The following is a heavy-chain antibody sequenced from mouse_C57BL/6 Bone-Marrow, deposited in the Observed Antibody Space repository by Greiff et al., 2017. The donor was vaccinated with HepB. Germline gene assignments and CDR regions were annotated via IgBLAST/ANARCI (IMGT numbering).Heavy chain of an antibody. CDR2: IDPNSGGT. D-gene: IGHD1-1*01. Sequence: QVQLQQPGAELVKPGASVKLSCKASGYTFTSYWMHWVKQRPGGGLEWIGRIDPNSGGTKYNEKLKSKVTLTVDKPTSTAYMQISSLTSEDSAVYYCARFGSRYKDAMDYWGQGTSVTVSS. CDR3: ARFGSRYKDAMDY. CDR1: GYTFTSYW. V-gene: IGHV1-62-3*01. J-gene: IGHJ4*01.